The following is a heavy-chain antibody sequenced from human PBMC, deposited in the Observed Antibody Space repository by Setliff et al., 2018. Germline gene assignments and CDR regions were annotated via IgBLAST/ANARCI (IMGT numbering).Heavy chain of an antibody. D-gene: IGHD3-3*01. CDR3: ARHGLQFLEWLSAFDY. V-gene: IGHV4-38-2*01. CDR2: IHHSGST. Sequence: SETLSLTCAVSGYSISSGYYWGWIRQPPGKGLEWIGNIHHSGSTYYNPSLKSRVTISVDTSKNQFSLKLTSVTAADTAVYYCARHGLQFLEWLSAFDYWGQGTLVTVS. CDR1: GYSISSGYY. J-gene: IGHJ4*02.